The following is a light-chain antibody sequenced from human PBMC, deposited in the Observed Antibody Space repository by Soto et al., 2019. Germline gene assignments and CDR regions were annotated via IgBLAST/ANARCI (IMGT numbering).Light chain of an antibody. Sequence: QSALTQPASVSGSPGQSITISCTGTSSDVGGYNYVSWYQQHPGKAPKLMIYEVSNRPSGVSNRFSGSKSGNTDSLTISGLQAEDEADYSCSSYTSRSTPRYVSGTGTKVTVL. J-gene: IGLJ1*01. CDR2: EVS. CDR1: SSDVGGYNY. V-gene: IGLV2-14*01. CDR3: SSYTSRSTPRYV.